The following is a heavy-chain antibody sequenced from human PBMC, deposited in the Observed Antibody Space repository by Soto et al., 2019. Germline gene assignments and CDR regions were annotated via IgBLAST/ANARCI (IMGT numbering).Heavy chain of an antibody. V-gene: IGHV3-23*01. CDR1: GFTFSSYA. CDR2: ISGSDDST. D-gene: IGHD6-6*01. J-gene: IGHJ4*02. Sequence: EVRLLESGGGLVQPGASLRLSCAASGFTFSSYAMSWVRQAPGKGLEWVSVISGSDDSTYYADSVKGRFTISRDNSKNTLYLQMNSLRAEDTAVYYCAKRSSSSTFDYWGQGTLVTVSS. CDR3: AKRSSSSTFDY.